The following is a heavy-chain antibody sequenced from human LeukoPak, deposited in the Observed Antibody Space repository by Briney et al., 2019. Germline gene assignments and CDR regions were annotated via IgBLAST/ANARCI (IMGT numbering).Heavy chain of an antibody. J-gene: IGHJ4*02. CDR2: TSFDGSNK. Sequence: GGSLRPSCAASGFTLSSYGMHWVRQAPGKGLEWVAVTSFDGSNKYYTDSVKGRFTVSRDNSKNTLYLQMNSLRPDDTAVYHCAKAGKKRAEPGDFDYWGQGSLVTVSS. CDR1: GFTLSSYG. CDR3: AKAGKKRAEPGDFDY. V-gene: IGHV3-30*18. D-gene: IGHD1-14*01.